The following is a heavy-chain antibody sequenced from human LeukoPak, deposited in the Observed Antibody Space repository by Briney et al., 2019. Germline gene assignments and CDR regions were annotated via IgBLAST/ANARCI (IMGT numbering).Heavy chain of an antibody. J-gene: IGHJ5*02. CDR3: ARVNPYDWLVNWFDP. V-gene: IGHV4-61*02. D-gene: IGHD3-9*01. CDR1: GGSISSGSYY. Sequence: SQTLSLTCTVSGGSISSGSYYWSWIRQPAGKGLEWIGRIYTSGTTNYNPSLKSRVTISVDTSKNQFSLKLSSVTAADTAVYYCARVNPYDWLVNWFDPWGQGTLVTVSS. CDR2: IYTSGTT.